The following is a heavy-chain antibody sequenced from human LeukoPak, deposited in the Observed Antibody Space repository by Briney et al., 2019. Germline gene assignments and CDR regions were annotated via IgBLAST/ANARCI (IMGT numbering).Heavy chain of an antibody. CDR2: IYYSGST. V-gene: IGHV4-59*08. CDR3: ARKLNWFDP. CDR1: GGSISSYY. J-gene: IGHJ5*02. Sequence: SETLTLTCTVSGGSISSYYWSWIRQPPGKGLEWIGYIYYSGSTNYNPSLKSRVTISVDTSKNQFSLKLSSVTAADTAVYYCARKLNWFDPWGQGTLVTVSS.